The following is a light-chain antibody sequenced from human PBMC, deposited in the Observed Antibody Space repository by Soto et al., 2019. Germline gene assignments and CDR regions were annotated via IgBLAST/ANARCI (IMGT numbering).Light chain of an antibody. CDR1: QGISSY. Sequence: DIQLTQSPSFLSASVGDRVTITCRASQGISSYLAWYQQKPRKAPKLLIYAASTLQSGVPSRFSGSRSGTEFTLTISSLQPEDFATYYCQQINSYPPGVTFGGGTKVAIK. J-gene: IGKJ4*01. CDR2: AAS. CDR3: QQINSYPPGVT. V-gene: IGKV1-9*01.